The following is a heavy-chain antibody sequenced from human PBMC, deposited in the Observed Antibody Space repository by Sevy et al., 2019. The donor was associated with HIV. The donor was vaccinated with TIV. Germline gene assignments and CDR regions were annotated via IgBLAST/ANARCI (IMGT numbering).Heavy chain of an antibody. CDR1: GGTFSSYG. J-gene: IGHJ4*02. Sequence: ASVKVSCKASGGTFSSYGISWVRQAPGQGLEWMGGIIPIRGTVNYAQKFQGRVTITADESTKTAYMGLSSLRSEDTAVYYCARGGGNGWYYFDYWGQETLVTVSS. V-gene: IGHV1-69*13. D-gene: IGHD6-19*01. CDR2: IIPIRGTV. CDR3: ARGGGNGWYYFDY.